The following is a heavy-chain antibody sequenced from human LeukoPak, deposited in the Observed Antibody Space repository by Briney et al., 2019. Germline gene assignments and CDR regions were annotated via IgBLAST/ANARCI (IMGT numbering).Heavy chain of an antibody. CDR1: GYSINSGYY. V-gene: IGHV4-38-2*02. CDR3: ARGWEASYYFDY. J-gene: IGHJ4*02. Sequence: SETLCLTCSVSGYSINSGYYWGSIRQPPGMGLEWVGIFYHSGRTYYNPSLASRISTSVDTSKNQFSLRLSSVTAADTAVYYCARGWEASYYFDYWGQGTLVSVSS. CDR2: FYHSGRT. D-gene: IGHD1-26*01.